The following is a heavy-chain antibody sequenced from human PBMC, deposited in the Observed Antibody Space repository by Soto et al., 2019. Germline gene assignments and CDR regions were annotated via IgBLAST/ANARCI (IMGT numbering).Heavy chain of an antibody. J-gene: IGHJ4*02. CDR1: GFDFTYYA. V-gene: IGHV3-30*18. D-gene: IGHD1-26*01. CDR3: AKDDGVGGTLGLFDY. CDR2: MSSDGSKI. Sequence: QVQLVESGGGAVQPGESLRLSCVASGFDFTYYAMHGVRQAPGKGLESVAVMSSDGSKIHHTDSVEGRFTISRDNSKNKLELQMNSLRKEDTAVYFCAKDDGVGGTLGLFDYWGQGTLVSVSS.